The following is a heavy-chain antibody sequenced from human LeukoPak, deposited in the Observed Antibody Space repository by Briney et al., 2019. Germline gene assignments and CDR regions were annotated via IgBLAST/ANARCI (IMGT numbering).Heavy chain of an antibody. J-gene: IGHJ5*02. Sequence: GESLQISCKGSGYSFTSYWIGWVRQMPGKGLEWMGIIYPGDSDTRYSPSFQGQGTISADKSISTAYLQWSTLKASDTAMYYCARQGDDSSGYYREHNWFDPWGQGTLVTVSS. CDR3: ARQGDDSSGYYREHNWFDP. D-gene: IGHD3-22*01. CDR2: IYPGDSDT. CDR1: GYSFTSYW. V-gene: IGHV5-51*01.